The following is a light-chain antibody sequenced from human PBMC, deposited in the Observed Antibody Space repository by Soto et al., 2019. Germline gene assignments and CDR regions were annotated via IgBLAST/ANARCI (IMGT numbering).Light chain of an antibody. Sequence: EIVLAQSPATLSFSPGERATLSCRASQSVSSYLAWYQQKPGQAPRLLIYGASSRATGIPDRFSGSGSGTDFTLTISRLEPEDFTVYYCQHYGCSPFAFGQGTKVDIK. J-gene: IGKJ1*01. CDR2: GAS. CDR1: QSVSSY. V-gene: IGKV3-20*01. CDR3: QHYGCSPFA.